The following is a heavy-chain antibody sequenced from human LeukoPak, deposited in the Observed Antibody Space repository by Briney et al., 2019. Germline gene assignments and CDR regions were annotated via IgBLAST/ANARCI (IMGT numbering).Heavy chain of an antibody. CDR3: ARAGYYYGSGLKYNWFDP. D-gene: IGHD3-10*01. CDR2: INPNSGGT. J-gene: IGHJ5*02. V-gene: IGHV1-2*02. Sequence: GASVKVSCKASGYTFTGYYMHWVRQAPGQGLEWMGWINPNSGGTNYAQKFQGRVTMTRDTSISTAYMELSRLRSDDTAVYYCARAGYYYGSGLKYNWFDPWGQGTLVTVSS. CDR1: GYTFTGYY.